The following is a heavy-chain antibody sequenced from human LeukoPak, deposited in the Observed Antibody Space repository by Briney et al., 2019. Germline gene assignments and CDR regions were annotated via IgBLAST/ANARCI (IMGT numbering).Heavy chain of an antibody. CDR3: ARGGSNTYIDY. CDR2: ISGYNGNT. Sequence: VVSVTVSCKASGFTFTSYGFTWVRQPPGQGLEWMGWISGYNGNTNYAQKLQGRVTMTTDTSTRTAYMELRSLRSDDTAVYYCARGGSNTYIDYWGQGTLVTVSS. J-gene: IGHJ4*02. V-gene: IGHV1-18*01. CDR1: GFTFTSYG. D-gene: IGHD2/OR15-2a*01.